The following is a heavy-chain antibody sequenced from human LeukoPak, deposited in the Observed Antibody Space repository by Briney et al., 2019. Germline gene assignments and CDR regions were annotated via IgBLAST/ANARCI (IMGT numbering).Heavy chain of an antibody. J-gene: IGHJ6*02. CDR1: GGAISTYY. D-gene: IGHD1-26*01. Sequence: SETLSLTCTVSGGAISTYYWSWIRQTPGMGLEWIGYIYYTGSTNYNPSLKSRVTISVDASKNQFSLKMSSMTAADTAVYYCAREMSGSYGDYYGMDVWGQGTTVTVSS. CDR2: IYYTGST. CDR3: AREMSGSYGDYYGMDV. V-gene: IGHV4-59*01.